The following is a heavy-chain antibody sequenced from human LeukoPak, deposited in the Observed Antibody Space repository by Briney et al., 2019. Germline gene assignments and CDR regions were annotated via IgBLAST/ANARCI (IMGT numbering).Heavy chain of an antibody. D-gene: IGHD6-13*01. CDR2: INHSGST. V-gene: IGHV4-34*01. J-gene: IGHJ6*03. CDR3: ARVRAAGTFGYYYYYMDV. CDR1: GFSFSNYG. Sequence: PGGSLRLSCAASGFSFSNYGMNWVRQPPGKGLEWIGEINHSGSTNYNPSLKSRVTISVDTSKNQFFLKLSSVTAADTAVYYCARVRAAGTFGYYYYYMDVWGKGTTVTISS.